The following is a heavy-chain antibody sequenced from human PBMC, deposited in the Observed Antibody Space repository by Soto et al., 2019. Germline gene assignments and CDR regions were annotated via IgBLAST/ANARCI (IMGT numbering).Heavy chain of an antibody. CDR2: ISGSGSST. D-gene: IGHD5-18*01. V-gene: IGHV3-23*01. CDR3: ARGVDTAMPNYYYYGMDV. CDR1: GFTFNSYA. J-gene: IGHJ6*02. Sequence: GGSLRLSCAASGFTFNSYAMSWVRQAPGKGLEWVSAISGSGSSTYYADSVKGRFTISRDNAKNSLYLQMNSLRAEDTAVYYCARGVDTAMPNYYYYGMDVWGQGTTVTVSS.